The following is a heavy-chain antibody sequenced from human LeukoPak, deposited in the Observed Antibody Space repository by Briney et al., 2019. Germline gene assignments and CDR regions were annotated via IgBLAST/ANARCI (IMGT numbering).Heavy chain of an antibody. D-gene: IGHD3-3*01. Sequence: ASVKVSCTASGYTFTSYYMHWVRQAPGQGLEWMGIINPSGGSTSYAQKSQGRVTMTRDTSTSTVYMELSSLRSEDTAVYYCARYRVWDYDFWSGYYDEYGMDVWGQGTTVTVSS. V-gene: IGHV1-46*01. CDR2: INPSGGST. J-gene: IGHJ6*02. CDR1: GYTFTSYY. CDR3: ARYRVWDYDFWSGYYDEYGMDV.